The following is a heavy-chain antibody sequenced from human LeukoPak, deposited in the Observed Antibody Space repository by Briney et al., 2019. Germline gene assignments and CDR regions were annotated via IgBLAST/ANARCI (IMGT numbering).Heavy chain of an antibody. CDR3: ARDPYCSSTSCYPYAFDI. Sequence: PGGSLRLSCAASGFTFSSYSMNWVRQAPGKGLEWVSYISSSSSTIYYADSVKGRFTISRDNAKNSLYLQMNSLRAEDTAVYYCARDPYCSSTSCYPYAFDIWGQGTMVTVSS. D-gene: IGHD2-2*01. J-gene: IGHJ3*02. CDR2: ISSSSSTI. CDR1: GFTFSSYS. V-gene: IGHV3-48*01.